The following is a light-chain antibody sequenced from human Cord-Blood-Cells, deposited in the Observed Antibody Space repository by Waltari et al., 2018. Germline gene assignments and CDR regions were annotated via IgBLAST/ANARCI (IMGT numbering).Light chain of an antibody. J-gene: IGLJ2*01. CDR3: SSCAGSNNLV. CDR2: EVS. Sequence: QSALTQPPSASGSPGQSVTISCTGTSSDVGGYNYVSWYQQHPGKAPQLMIYEVSKRPSGVPDLFSASKPGNTASLTVAGLQAEDEADDDCSSCAGSNNLVFGGGAKLTVL. CDR1: SSDVGGYNY. V-gene: IGLV2-8*01.